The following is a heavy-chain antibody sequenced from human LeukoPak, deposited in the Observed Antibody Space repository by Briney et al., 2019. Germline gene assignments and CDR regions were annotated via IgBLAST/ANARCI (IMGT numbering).Heavy chain of an antibody. D-gene: IGHD1-14*01. CDR3: ARGGAHHGFDY. J-gene: IGHJ4*02. V-gene: IGHV3-74*01. Sequence: GTSLRLSCAASGFTFSNYWIHWVRQAPGEGLVWVSRIDSDGSGTIYAESVKGRFTSTRDNAKNTVYLHMNSLRAEDTAVYFCARGGAHHGFDYWGQGTLVTVSS. CDR2: IDSDGSGT. CDR1: GFTFSNYW.